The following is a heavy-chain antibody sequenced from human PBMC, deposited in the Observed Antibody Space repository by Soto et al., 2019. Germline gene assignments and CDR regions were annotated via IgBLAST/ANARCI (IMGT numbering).Heavy chain of an antibody. Sequence: SETRSLTCTVSGGSISSGVSYWGWIRQPPGKGLEWIGYIYYSGNTYFNPSLKSRVTLSVDTSKNQFSLNLSSVTAADTAVYYCVRYCSTTKCPFDYWGQGTLVTVSS. CDR2: IYYSGNT. D-gene: IGHD2-2*01. CDR3: VRYCSTTKCPFDY. V-gene: IGHV4-30-4*01. J-gene: IGHJ4*02. CDR1: GGSISSGVSY.